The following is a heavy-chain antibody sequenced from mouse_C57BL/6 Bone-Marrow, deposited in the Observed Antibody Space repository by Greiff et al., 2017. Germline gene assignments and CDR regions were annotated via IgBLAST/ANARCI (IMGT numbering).Heavy chain of an antibody. D-gene: IGHD1-1*01. CDR3: TGLYYGSSHWYFDV. CDR2: IDPETGGT. V-gene: IGHV1-15*01. J-gene: IGHJ1*03. CDR1: GYTFTDYE. Sequence: LVESGAELVRPGASVTLSCKASGYTFTDYEMHWVKQTPVHGLEWIGAIDPETGGTAYNQKFKGKAILTADKSSSTAYMELRSLTSEDSAVYYCTGLYYGSSHWYFDVWGTGTTVTVSS.